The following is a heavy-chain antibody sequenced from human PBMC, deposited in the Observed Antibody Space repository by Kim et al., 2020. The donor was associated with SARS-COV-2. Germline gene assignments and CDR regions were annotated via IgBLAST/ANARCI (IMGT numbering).Heavy chain of an antibody. D-gene: IGHD3-10*01. J-gene: IGHJ6*03. CDR3: ARGRGSYYYYMDV. V-gene: IGHV3-30*07. Sequence: ADSVEGRFTITRDNSKSTLYLQMNSLRAEDTAVYYCARGRGSYYYYMDVWGKGTTVTVSS.